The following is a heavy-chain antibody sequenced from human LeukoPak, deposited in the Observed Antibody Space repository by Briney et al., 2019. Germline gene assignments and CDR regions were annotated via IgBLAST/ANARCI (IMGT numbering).Heavy chain of an antibody. D-gene: IGHD3-9*01. CDR3: ARDHDWAFDL. CDR1: GFPFGSYV. J-gene: IGHJ4*02. Sequence: PGGSLRLSCEASGFPFGSYVMSWVRQAPGKGLEWIAYINHNAEMIFYPDFVKGRFTISRDNAKNSLYLQMNALRYGDTAIYYCARDHDWAFDLWGQGTLVTDSS. CDR2: INHNAEMI. V-gene: IGHV3-48*02.